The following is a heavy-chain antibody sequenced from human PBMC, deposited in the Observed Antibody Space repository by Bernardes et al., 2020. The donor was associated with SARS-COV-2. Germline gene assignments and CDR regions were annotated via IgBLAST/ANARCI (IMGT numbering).Heavy chain of an antibody. V-gene: IGHV4-34*01. D-gene: IGHD5-12*01. CDR3: ARGHRGYSLDY. J-gene: IGHJ4*02. CDR1: GGSFSGYY. Sequence: SETLSLTCAVYGGSFSGYYWSWIRQPPGKGLEWIGEINHSGSTNYNPSLKSRVTISVDTSKNQFSLKLSSVTAADTAVYYCARGHRGYSLDYWGQGTLVTVSS. CDR2: INHSGST.